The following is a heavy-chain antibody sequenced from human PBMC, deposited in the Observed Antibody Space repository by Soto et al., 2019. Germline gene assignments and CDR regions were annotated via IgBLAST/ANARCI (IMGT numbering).Heavy chain of an antibody. V-gene: IGHV3-74*01. CDR1: GFTFSSYW. J-gene: IGHJ4*02. D-gene: IGHD2-21*02. CDR3: ARVAQYCGGDCYALGYFDY. Sequence: GGSLRLSCAASGFTFSSYWMHWVRQAPGKGLVWVSRINSDGSSTSYADSVKGRFTISRDNAKNTLYLQMNSLRAEDTAVYYCARVAQYCGGDCYALGYFDYWGQGTLVTVSS. CDR2: INSDGSST.